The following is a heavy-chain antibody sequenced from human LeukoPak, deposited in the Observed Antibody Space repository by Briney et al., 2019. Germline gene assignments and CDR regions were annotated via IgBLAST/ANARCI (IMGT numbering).Heavy chain of an antibody. CDR3: ARGKIHCSDTTCHGEWFDT. CDR2: LYYNGRT. CDR1: GGSISSSTYY. Sequence: SETLSLTCTVSGGSISSSTYYWGWIRQPPGKGLEWIGSLYYNGRTYYNPSLKSRVTISVDTPKNQLSLELNSVTAADTAVYYCARGKIHCSDTTCHGEWFDTWGQGTLVTVSS. D-gene: IGHD2-2*01. J-gene: IGHJ5*02. V-gene: IGHV4-39*07.